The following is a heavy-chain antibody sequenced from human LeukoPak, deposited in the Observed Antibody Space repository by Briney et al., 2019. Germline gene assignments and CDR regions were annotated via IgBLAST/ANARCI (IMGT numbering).Heavy chain of an antibody. J-gene: IGHJ4*02. CDR3: AREVPNLDYFDY. Sequence: GGSLRLSCVASGFTFSSYSMNWVRQAPGKGLEWVSSISSGSGYIYYADSLKGRFTVSRDNAKNSLYLQMNSLRAEDTAVYYCAREVPNLDYFDYWGQGTLVTVSS. CDR1: GFTFSSYS. V-gene: IGHV3-21*01. CDR2: ISSGSGYI.